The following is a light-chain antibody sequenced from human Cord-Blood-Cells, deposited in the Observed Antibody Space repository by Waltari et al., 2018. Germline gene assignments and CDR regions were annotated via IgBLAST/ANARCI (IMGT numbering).Light chain of an antibody. CDR2: EGS. J-gene: IGLJ3*02. CDR3: CSYAGSSNWV. V-gene: IGLV2-23*01. CDR1: SSDVGRYNL. Sequence: QSALTQPASVSGSPGQSITISCTGTSSDVGRYNLLPWYQQHPGKAPKLMIYEGSKRPSGVSNRFSGSKSGNTASLTISGLQAEDEADYYCCSYAGSSNWVFGGGTKLTVL.